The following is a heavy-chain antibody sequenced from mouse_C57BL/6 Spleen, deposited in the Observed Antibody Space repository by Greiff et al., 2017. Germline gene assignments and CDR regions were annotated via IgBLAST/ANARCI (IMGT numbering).Heavy chain of an antibody. CDR2: IWSDGST. CDR1: GFSLTSYG. J-gene: IGHJ4*01. V-gene: IGHV2-6-1*01. Sequence: VQLQQSGPGLVAPSQSLSITCTVSGFSLTSYGVHWVRQPPGKGLEWLVVIWSDGSTTYNSALKSRLSISKDNSKSQVFLKMNSLQTDDTAMYYCARHRVVDYAMDYWGQGTSVTVSS. CDR3: ARHRVVDYAMDY. D-gene: IGHD1-1*01.